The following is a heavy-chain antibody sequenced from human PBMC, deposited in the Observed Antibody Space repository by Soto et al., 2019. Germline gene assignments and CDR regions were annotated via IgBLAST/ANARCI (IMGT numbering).Heavy chain of an antibody. Sequence: SVKVSCKASGGTFSSYAISWVRQAPGQGLEWVGGIIPIFGTANYAQKFQGRVTITADESTSTAYMELSSLRSEDTAVYYCARDDGSSPMYYYYGMDVWGQGTTVTVSS. CDR3: ARDDGSSPMYYYYGMDV. V-gene: IGHV1-69*13. J-gene: IGHJ6*02. D-gene: IGHD6-6*01. CDR1: GGTFSSYA. CDR2: IIPIFGTA.